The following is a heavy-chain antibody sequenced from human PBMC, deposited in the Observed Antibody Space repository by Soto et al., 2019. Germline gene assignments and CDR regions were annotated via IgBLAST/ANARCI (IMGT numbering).Heavy chain of an antibody. D-gene: IGHD5-18*01. CDR2: IYPGDSDT. J-gene: IGHJ3*02. Sequence: GESLKISCKGSGYSFATYWIAWVRQMPGKGLEWMGIIYPGDSDTRYSPSFQGQVTISADKSISTAYLQWSSLKASDTAMYYCARTDLRSGYSYGYDAFDIWGQGTMVTVSS. CDR3: ARTDLRSGYSYGYDAFDI. V-gene: IGHV5-51*01. CDR1: GYSFATYW.